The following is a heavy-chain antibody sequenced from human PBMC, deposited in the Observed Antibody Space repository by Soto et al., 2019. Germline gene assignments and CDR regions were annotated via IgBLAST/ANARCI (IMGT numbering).Heavy chain of an antibody. V-gene: IGHV1-69*13. Sequence: ASVKVSCKASGGTFSSYAISWVRQAPGQGLEWMGGIIPIFGTANYAQKFQGRVTITADESTSTAYMELSSLRSEDTAVYYCARDDRRYYYDYWGQGTLVTVSS. CDR2: IIPIFGTA. D-gene: IGHD1-20*01. CDR3: ARDDRRYYYDY. CDR1: GGTFSSYA. J-gene: IGHJ4*02.